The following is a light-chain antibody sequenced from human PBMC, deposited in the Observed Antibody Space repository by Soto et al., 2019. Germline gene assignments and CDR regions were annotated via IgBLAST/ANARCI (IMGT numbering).Light chain of an antibody. CDR2: AAS. V-gene: IGKV1-9*01. CDR1: QGISSY. J-gene: IGKJ4*01. CDR3: PQLNTYPLT. Sequence: IQLTQSPSSLSASVGDRVTITCRASQGISSYLAWYQQKLGKAPKLLIYAASTLQSGVPSRFSGSGSGTDFTLTISSLQPEDFATYYCPQLNTYPLTVGGGTKVEIK.